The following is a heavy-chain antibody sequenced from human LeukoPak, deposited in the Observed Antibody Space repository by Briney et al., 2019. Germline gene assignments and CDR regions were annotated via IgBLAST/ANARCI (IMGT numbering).Heavy chain of an antibody. CDR2: IIASRSFI. CDR3: VRHFQEGDRLWFQEPNWGKIGI. J-gene: IGHJ3*02. V-gene: IGHV3-21*01. Sequence: GGSLRLSCAATGFTFSSYNMNWVRQAPGKGLEWVTCIIASRSFIYYADSVKGRITISRDNAKNSLYLQLNSLRTEDTAVYYCVRHFQEGDRLWFQEPNWGKIGIWGQGTMVTVSS. D-gene: IGHD7-27*01. CDR1: GFTFSSYN.